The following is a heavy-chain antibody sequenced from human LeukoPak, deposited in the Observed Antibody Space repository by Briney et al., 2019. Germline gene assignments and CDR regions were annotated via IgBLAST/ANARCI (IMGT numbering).Heavy chain of an antibody. CDR3: ARVGTTADWYGWFDP. CDR2: IYTSGST. D-gene: IGHD4-11*01. J-gene: IGHJ5*02. V-gene: IGHV4-61*02. Sequence: PSETLSLTCTVSGGSISCGSYYWSWIRQPAGKGLEWIGRIYTSGSTNYNPSLKSRVTISVDTSKNQFSLKLSSVTAADTAVYYCARVGTTADWYGWFDPWGQGTLVTVSS. CDR1: GGSISCGSYY.